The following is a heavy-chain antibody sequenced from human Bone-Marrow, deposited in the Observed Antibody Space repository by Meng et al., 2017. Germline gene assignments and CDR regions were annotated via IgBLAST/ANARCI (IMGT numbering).Heavy chain of an antibody. CDR3: ASGVEMATIGAEYFQH. D-gene: IGHD5-24*01. Sequence: GAEWNKPGSSVNVSCNASGYTFTSYYMHWVRQAPGQGLEWMGIINPSGGSTSYAQKFQGRVTMTRDTSTSTVYMELSSLRSEDTAVYYCASGVEMATIGAEYFQHWGQGTLVTVSS. CDR1: GYTFTSYY. CDR2: INPSGGST. V-gene: IGHV1-46*01. J-gene: IGHJ1*01.